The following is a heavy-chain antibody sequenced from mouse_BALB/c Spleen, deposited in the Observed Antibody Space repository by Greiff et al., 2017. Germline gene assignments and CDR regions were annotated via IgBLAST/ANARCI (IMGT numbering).Heavy chain of an antibody. V-gene: IGHV2-6-7*01. D-gene: IGHD1-2*01. J-gene: IGHJ1*01. CDR1: GFSLTGYG. CDR2: IWGDGST. CDR3: ARDRLRPYWYFDV. Sequence: VHLVESGPGLVAPSQSLSITCTVSGFSLTGYGVNWVRQPPGKGLEWLGMIWGDGSTDYNSALKSRLSISKDNSKSQVFLKMNSLQTDDTARYYCARDRLRPYWYFDVWGAGTTVTVSS.